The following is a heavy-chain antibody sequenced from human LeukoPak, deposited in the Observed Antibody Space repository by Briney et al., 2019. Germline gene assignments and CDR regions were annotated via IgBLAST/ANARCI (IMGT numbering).Heavy chain of an antibody. J-gene: IGHJ4*02. CDR2: INPSGGST. CDR1: GYTFTSYY. D-gene: IGHD3-22*01. CDR3: ARGNPLYYYDSSGSPQYVY. V-gene: IGHV1-46*01. Sequence: ASVKVSCKASGYTFTSYYMHWVRQAPGQGLEWMGIINPSGGSTSYAQKFQGRVTMTRDTSTSTVYMELSSLRSEDTAVYYCARGNPLYYYDSSGSPQYVYWGQGTLVTVSS.